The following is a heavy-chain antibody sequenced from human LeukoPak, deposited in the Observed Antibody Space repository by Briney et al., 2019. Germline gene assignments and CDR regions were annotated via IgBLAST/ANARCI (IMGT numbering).Heavy chain of an antibody. CDR1: GFTFSSYE. CDR2: ISSSGSTI. Sequence: GGSLRLSCAASGFTFSSYEMNWVRQAPGKGLEWVSYISSSGSTIYYADSVKGRFTISRDNAKNSLYLQMNRLRAEDTAVYYCAIRGGVTANSVYYWGQGTLVTVSS. J-gene: IGHJ4*02. D-gene: IGHD2-21*02. V-gene: IGHV3-48*03. CDR3: AIRGGVTANSVYY.